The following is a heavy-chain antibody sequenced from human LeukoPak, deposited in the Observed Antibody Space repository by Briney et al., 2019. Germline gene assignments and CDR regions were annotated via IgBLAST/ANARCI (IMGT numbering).Heavy chain of an antibody. CDR2: FDPEDGET. V-gene: IGHV1-24*01. Sequence: GASVKVSCKTSGYSENFYGITWVRQVAGQGLEWMGGFDPEDGETIYAQKFQGRVTMTEDTSTDTAYMELSSLRSEDTAVYYCATTYYYGSRTPFDYWGQGTLVTVSS. CDR3: ATTYYYGSRTPFDY. CDR1: GYSENFYG. D-gene: IGHD3-10*01. J-gene: IGHJ4*02.